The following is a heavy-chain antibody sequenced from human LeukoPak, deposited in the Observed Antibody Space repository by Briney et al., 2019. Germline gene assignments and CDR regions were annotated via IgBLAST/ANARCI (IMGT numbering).Heavy chain of an antibody. D-gene: IGHD3-16*01. CDR3: ARQDALGKYPPPYYMDV. V-gene: IGHV4-59*08. CDR2: ISETGSP. J-gene: IGHJ6*03. Sequence: SETLSLTCTVSGGSISSYNWNWIRQPPGKGLEWIGYISETGSPNYNSSLENRVTLSLDTSKNQISLNLRSATVADTVVYYCARQDALGKYPPPYYMDVWGKGTTVIVS. CDR1: GGSISSYN.